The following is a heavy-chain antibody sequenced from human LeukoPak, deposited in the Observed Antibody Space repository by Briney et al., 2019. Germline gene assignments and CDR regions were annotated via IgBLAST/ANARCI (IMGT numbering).Heavy chain of an antibody. J-gene: IGHJ4*02. Sequence: GGSLRLSCAASGFTFSSYAMSWVRQAPGKGVEWVSAISGSGGSTYYADSVKGGFTISRDNSKNTLYMQMTSLRAEHTAVYYCAKDKDMPGWDCSGGSCGSFDSWGQGTLVTVSS. D-gene: IGHD2-15*01. V-gene: IGHV3-23*01. CDR1: GFTFSSYA. CDR2: ISGSGGST. CDR3: AKDKDMPGWDCSGGSCGSFDS.